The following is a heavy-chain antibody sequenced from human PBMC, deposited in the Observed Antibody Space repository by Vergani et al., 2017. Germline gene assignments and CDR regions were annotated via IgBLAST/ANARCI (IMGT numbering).Heavy chain of an antibody. CDR1: GGSISSYY. J-gene: IGHJ6*02. Sequence: QVQLQESGPGLVKPSETLSLTCTVSGGSISSYYWSWIRQPPGKGLEWIGYIYTSGSTNYNPSLKSRVTISVDTSKNQFSLKLSSVTAADTAVYYCARDVVVTAPTAYYYGMDVWGQGTTVTVSS. V-gene: IGHV4-4*08. D-gene: IGHD2-21*02. CDR3: ARDVVVTAPTAYYYGMDV. CDR2: IYTSGST.